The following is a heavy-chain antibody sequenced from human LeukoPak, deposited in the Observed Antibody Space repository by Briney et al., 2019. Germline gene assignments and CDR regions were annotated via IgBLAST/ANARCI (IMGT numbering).Heavy chain of an antibody. CDR3: ARRKWLAYAFDI. CDR1: GFTFDDYG. CDR2: INWNGGST. Sequence: GGSLRLSCAASGFTFDDYGMSWVRQAPGKGLEWVSGINWNGGSTGYADSVKGRFTISRGNAKNSLYLQMNSLRAEDTALYHCARRKWLAYAFDIWGQGTMVTVSS. D-gene: IGHD6-19*01. J-gene: IGHJ3*02. V-gene: IGHV3-20*01.